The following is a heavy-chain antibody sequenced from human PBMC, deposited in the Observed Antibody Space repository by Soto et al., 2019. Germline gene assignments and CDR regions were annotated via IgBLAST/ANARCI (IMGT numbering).Heavy chain of an antibody. CDR2: IYHSGST. D-gene: IGHD1-26*01. J-gene: IGHJ4*02. V-gene: IGHV4-38-2*01. CDR1: GYSISSGYY. Sequence: SETLSLTCAVSGYSISSGYYWGWIRQPPGKGLEWIGSIYHSGSTYYNPSLKSRVTISVDTSKNQFSLKLSSVTAADTAVYYCARAPNPARYYFDYWGQGTLVTVSS. CDR3: ARAPNPARYYFDY.